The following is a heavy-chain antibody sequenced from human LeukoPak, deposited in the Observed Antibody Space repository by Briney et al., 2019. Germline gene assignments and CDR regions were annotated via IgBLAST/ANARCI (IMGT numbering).Heavy chain of an antibody. CDR1: AASFISSSHH. Sequence: SETLSLTCTVSAASFISSSHHWGWIRQSPGKGLEWIGEINHSGSTNYYPSLKSRVIISADTSKNQLSLKLSSVTAADTAVYYCARALYSSTWNWFDPWGQGTLVTVSS. V-gene: IGHV4-39*07. CDR2: INHSGST. CDR3: ARALYSSTWNWFDP. J-gene: IGHJ5*02. D-gene: IGHD6-13*01.